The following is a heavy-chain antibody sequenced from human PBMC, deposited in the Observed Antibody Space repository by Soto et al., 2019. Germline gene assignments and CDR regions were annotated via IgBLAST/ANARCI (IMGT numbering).Heavy chain of an antibody. CDR2: IKKDGGGE. D-gene: IGHD1-1*01. CDR3: VRGCGRLAPDY. CDR1: GFTFSDYW. J-gene: IGHJ4*02. V-gene: IGHV3-7*03. Sequence: GGSLRLSCAASGFTFSDYWMNWVRQAPGKGLEWVANIKKDGGGELCVDSVKGRFTISRDNAKNSLFLQMNSLVYEGAAVDYCVRGCGRLAPDYWGQGTLVTVSS.